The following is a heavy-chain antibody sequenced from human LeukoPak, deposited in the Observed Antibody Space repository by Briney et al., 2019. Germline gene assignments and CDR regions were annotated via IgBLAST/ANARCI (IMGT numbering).Heavy chain of an antibody. Sequence: GGSLRLSCAASGFTFSSYAMSWVRQAPGKGLEWVSAISGSGGSTYYADSVKGRFTISRDNSKNTLYLHMNSLRAEDTAVYYCAKDQEYYYGSGSYWGNYWGQGALVTVSS. V-gene: IGHV3-23*01. CDR3: AKDQEYYYGSGSYWGNY. D-gene: IGHD3-10*01. CDR2: ISGSGGST. J-gene: IGHJ4*02. CDR1: GFTFSSYA.